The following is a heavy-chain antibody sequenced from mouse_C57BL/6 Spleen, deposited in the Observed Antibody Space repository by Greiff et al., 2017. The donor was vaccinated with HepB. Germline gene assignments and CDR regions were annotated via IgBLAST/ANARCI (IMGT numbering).Heavy chain of an antibody. CDR3: ARSSPITGFAY. D-gene: IGHD1-1*01. Sequence: QVQLQQSGPELVKPGASVKISCKASGYAFSSSWMNWVKQRPGKGLEWIGRIYPGDGDTNYNGKFKGKATLTADKSSSTAYMQLSSLTSEDSAVYFCARSSPITGFAYWGQGTLVTVSA. V-gene: IGHV1-82*01. J-gene: IGHJ3*01. CDR2: IYPGDGDT. CDR1: GYAFSSSW.